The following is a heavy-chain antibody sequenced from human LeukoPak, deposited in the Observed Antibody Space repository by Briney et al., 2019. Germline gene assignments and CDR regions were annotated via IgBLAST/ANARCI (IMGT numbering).Heavy chain of an antibody. Sequence: DSVKVSCKASGYTFTGDYMHWERQAPGQGLEWMGWINPNSGGTNYAQKFQGRVTMTRDTSISTAYMELSRLRSDDTAVYYCASFCSGGSCPDNWFDPWGQGTLVTVSS. D-gene: IGHD2-15*01. V-gene: IGHV1-2*02. J-gene: IGHJ5*02. CDR2: INPNSGGT. CDR3: ASFCSGGSCPDNWFDP. CDR1: GYTFTGDY.